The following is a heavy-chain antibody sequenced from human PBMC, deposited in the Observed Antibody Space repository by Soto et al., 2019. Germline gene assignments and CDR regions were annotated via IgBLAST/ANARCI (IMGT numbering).Heavy chain of an antibody. CDR2: IWYDGSNK. D-gene: IGHD2-8*01. J-gene: IGHJ4*02. CDR1: GFSFSIFG. V-gene: IGHV3-33*01. Sequence: QVHLVESGGGVVQPGTSLRLSCAASGFSFSIFGMHWVRQAPGKGLEWVAGIWYDGSNKYYADSVKGRFSISRDNSKNTLYLQINSLRAEDTAVYYCARDDKDEYGADRGGFGYWGQGTLVTVSS. CDR3: ARDDKDEYGADRGGFGY.